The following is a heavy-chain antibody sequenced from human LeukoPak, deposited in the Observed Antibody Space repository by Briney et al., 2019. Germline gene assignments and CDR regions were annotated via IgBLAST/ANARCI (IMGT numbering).Heavy chain of an antibody. CDR3: TTLGYHLDS. CDR2: IAGSDTTT. CDR1: GFALSAYE. Sequence: GGSLRLSCLASGFALSAYEMNWVRQAPGKGLEWVSYIAGSDTTTYYADSVKGRFTIFRDNAKNSLYLQMNSLRAEDTALYYCTTLGYHLDSWGQGTLVTVSS. J-gene: IGHJ4*02. V-gene: IGHV3-48*03. D-gene: IGHD3-22*01.